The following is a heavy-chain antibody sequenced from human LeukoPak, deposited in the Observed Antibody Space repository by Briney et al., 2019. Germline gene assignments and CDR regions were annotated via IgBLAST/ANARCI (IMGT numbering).Heavy chain of an antibody. D-gene: IGHD6-13*01. J-gene: IGHJ4*02. CDR3: ARGLMYSSSWLDY. V-gene: IGHV4-34*01. Sequence: SETLSLTCAVYGGSFSGYYWSWIRQPPGEGLEWIGEINHSGSTNYNPSLKSRVTISVDTSKNQFSLKLSSVTAADTAVYYCARGLMYSSSWLDYWGQGTLVTVSS. CDR1: GGSFSGYY. CDR2: INHSGST.